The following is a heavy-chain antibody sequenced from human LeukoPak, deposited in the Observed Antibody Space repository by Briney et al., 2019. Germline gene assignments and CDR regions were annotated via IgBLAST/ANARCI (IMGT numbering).Heavy chain of an antibody. J-gene: IGHJ4*02. CDR2: ISSVGSSI. CDR3: ARARGAGPGAHFDY. D-gene: IGHD3-10*01. Sequence: PGGSLRLSCAASGFTFSGDYMSWIRQAPGKGLERVSYISSVGSSIVYADSVKGRFTISRDNAKNSLFLQMNSLRAEDTAVYYCARARGAGPGAHFDYWGQGTPVIVSS. CDR1: GFTFSGDY. V-gene: IGHV3-11*01.